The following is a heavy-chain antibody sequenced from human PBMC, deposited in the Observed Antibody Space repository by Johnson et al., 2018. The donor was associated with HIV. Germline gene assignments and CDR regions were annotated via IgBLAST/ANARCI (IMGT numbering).Heavy chain of an antibody. CDR1: GFTFGDYA. CDR2: ISYDGSNK. V-gene: IGHV3-30*04. CDR3: ARDFRSVGANDAFDI. Sequence: QVQLVESGGDLVQPGRSLRLSCTASGFTFGDYAINWFRQAPGKGLQWVAVISYDGSNKYYADPVQGRFTISRDNSKNTLYLQMNSLRAEDTAVYYCARDFRSVGANDAFDIWGQGTMVTVSS. D-gene: IGHD1-26*01. J-gene: IGHJ3*02.